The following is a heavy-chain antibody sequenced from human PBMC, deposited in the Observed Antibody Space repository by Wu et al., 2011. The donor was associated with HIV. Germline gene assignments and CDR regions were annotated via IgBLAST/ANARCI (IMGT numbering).Heavy chain of an antibody. CDR2: IYSGGST. V-gene: IGHV3-53*01. CDR3: ARALIYYDSSGPGAFDI. CDR1: GFTVSSNY. D-gene: IGHD3-22*01. J-gene: IGHJ3*02. Sequence: RLSCAASGFTVSSNYMSWVRQAPGKGLEWVSVIYSGGSTYYADSVKGRFTISRDNSKNTLYLQMNSLRAEDTAVYYCARALIYYDSSGPGAFDIWGQGTMVTVSS.